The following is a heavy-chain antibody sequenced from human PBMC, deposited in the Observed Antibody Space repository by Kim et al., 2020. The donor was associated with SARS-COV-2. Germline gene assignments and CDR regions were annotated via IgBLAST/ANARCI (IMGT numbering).Heavy chain of an antibody. Sequence: SETLSLTCAVYGGSFSGYYWSWIRQPPGKGLEWIGEINHSGSTNYNPSLKSRVTISVDTSKNQFSLKLSSVTAADTAVYYCARSRLPVRGVIDYYYYGMDVWGQGTTVTVSS. CDR2: INHSGST. J-gene: IGHJ6*02. CDR3: ARSRLPVRGVIDYYYYGMDV. D-gene: IGHD3-10*02. V-gene: IGHV4-34*01. CDR1: GGSFSGYY.